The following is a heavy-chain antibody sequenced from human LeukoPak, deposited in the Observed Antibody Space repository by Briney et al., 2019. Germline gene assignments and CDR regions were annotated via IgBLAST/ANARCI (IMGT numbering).Heavy chain of an antibody. J-gene: IGHJ3*02. D-gene: IGHD3-22*01. V-gene: IGHV3-30*18. CDR3: AKEKVVVITNSHDAFDI. CDR2: ISYDGSNK. Sequence: GGSLRLSCAASGFTFSSYGMHWVRQAPGKGLEWVAVISYDGSNKYYADSVKGRFTISRDNSKNTLYLQMNSLRAEDTAVYYCAKEKVVVITNSHDAFDIWGQGTMVTVSS. CDR1: GFTFSSYG.